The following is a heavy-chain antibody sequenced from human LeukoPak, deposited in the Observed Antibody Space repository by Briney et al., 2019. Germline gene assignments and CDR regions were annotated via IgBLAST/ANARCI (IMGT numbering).Heavy chain of an antibody. CDR1: GGTFSSYA. J-gene: IGHJ4*02. Sequence: ASVKVSCKASGGTFSSYAISWVRQAPGQGLEWMGGIIPIFGTANYAQKFQGRVTITADESTSTAYMELSSLRSEDTAVYYCARGPPDPTEPFDYWGQGTLVTVSS. D-gene: IGHD4-17*01. CDR2: IIPIFGTA. CDR3: ARGPPDPTEPFDY. V-gene: IGHV1-69*13.